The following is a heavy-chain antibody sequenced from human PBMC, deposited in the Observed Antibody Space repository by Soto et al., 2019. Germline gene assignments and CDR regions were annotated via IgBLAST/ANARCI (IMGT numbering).Heavy chain of an antibody. V-gene: IGHV3-23*01. CDR1: GFSFNNYA. CDR2: INSGGGST. Sequence: GGSLRLSCAASGFSFNNYAMTWVRQAPGKGLEWVSGINSGGGSTYYADSVKGRFTISRDNSKNTLYLQMISLRAEDTAVCYCAKSPNIVVVPAAAIDYWGQGTLVTVSS. J-gene: IGHJ4*02. CDR3: AKSPNIVVVPAAAIDY. D-gene: IGHD2-2*01.